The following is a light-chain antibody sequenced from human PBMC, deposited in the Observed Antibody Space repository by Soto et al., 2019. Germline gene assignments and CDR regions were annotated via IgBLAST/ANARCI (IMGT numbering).Light chain of an antibody. CDR1: SSDVGGYNY. J-gene: IGLJ2*01. V-gene: IGLV2-14*01. Sequence: QSALTQPASVSGSPGQSITISCTGTSSDVGGYNYVSGYQPHPGKAPKLMIYNVSNRPSGVSNRFSGSKSGNTASLTISGLQAEDEGHYYCSSFTSTNTVLFGGGTQLTVL. CDR2: NVS. CDR3: SSFTSTNTVL.